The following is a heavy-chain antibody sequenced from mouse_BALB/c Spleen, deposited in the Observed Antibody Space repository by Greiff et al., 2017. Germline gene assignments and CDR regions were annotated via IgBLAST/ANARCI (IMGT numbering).Heavy chain of an antibody. J-gene: IGHJ4*01. CDR3: AREYGYYGSSYGAMDY. D-gene: IGHD1-1*01. Sequence: EVKLMESGPGLVKPSQSLSLTCSVTGYSITSGYYWNWIRQFPGNKLEWMGYISYDGSNNYNPSLKNRISITRDTSKNQFFLKLNSVTTEDTATYYCAREYGYYGSSYGAMDYWGQGTSVTVSS. CDR2: ISYDGSN. V-gene: IGHV3-6*02. CDR1: GYSITSGYY.